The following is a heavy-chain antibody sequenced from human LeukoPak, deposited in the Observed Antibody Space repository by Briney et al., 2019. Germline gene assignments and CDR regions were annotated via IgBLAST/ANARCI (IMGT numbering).Heavy chain of an antibody. CDR3: AAVFPSGSYSSWFDP. CDR1: VFTFTSSA. D-gene: IGHD1-26*01. CDR2: IVVGSGNT. J-gene: IGHJ5*02. Sequence: SVKVSCKASVFTFTSSAMQWVRQARGQRLEWIGWIVVGSGNTNYAQKFQERVTITRDMSTSTAYMELSSLRSEDTAVYYCAAVFPSGSYSSWFDPWGQGTLVTVSS. V-gene: IGHV1-58*02.